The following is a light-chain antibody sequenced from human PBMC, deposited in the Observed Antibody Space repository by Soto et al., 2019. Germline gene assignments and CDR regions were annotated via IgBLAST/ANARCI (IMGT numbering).Light chain of an antibody. CDR3: QQYDYRRLT. CDR2: DAS. V-gene: IGKV1-33*01. J-gene: IGKJ4*01. Sequence: IRRAQCRASVSISVVDRATITCRASQGINSYLAWFQQKPGKAPQLPIYDASNLETGVPSRFSGSGSGTDFTFTIISLQPEDIATDYCQQYDYRRLTLGGGTTVDIK. CDR1: QGINSY.